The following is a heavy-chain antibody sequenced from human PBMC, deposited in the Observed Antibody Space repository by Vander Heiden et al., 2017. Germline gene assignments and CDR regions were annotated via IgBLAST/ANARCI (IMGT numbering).Heavy chain of an antibody. Sequence: QMQLVQSGAEVTNPGASVKVSCKASGYPFTSYHLRWVRQAPGQGLEWMGISDPSGVSVVYSHNFQGRLTMTTDASTRTVYMELSSLRSEDSAVYYCARHQYSSSSNYGMDVWGQGTTVTVSS. V-gene: IGHV1-46*01. CDR2: SDPSGVSV. D-gene: IGHD6-13*01. J-gene: IGHJ6*02. CDR3: ARHQYSSSSNYGMDV. CDR1: GYPFTSYH.